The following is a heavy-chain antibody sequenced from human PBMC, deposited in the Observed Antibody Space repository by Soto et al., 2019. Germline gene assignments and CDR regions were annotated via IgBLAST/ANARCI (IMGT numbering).Heavy chain of an antibody. CDR2: FWYDGSNK. CDR3: ARDGTFGAKGGSLDI. Sequence: PGGSLRLSCAASGFTFSSYGMHWVRQAPGKGLEWVAIFWYDGSNKYYAESVKGRFTISRDNSKNTLYLQMNSLRAEDTAVYYCARDGTFGAKGGSLDIWGQGTMVTV. V-gene: IGHV3-33*08. D-gene: IGHD3-16*01. CDR1: GFTFSSYG. J-gene: IGHJ3*02.